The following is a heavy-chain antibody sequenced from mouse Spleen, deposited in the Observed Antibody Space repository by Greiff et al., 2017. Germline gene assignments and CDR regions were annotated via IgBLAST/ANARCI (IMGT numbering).Heavy chain of an antibody. CDR3: ARRMKGDYDIGYAMDY. CDR2: INPNNGGT. Sequence: EVQLQQSGPELVKPGASVKIPCKASGYTFTDYNMDWVKQSHGKSLEWIGDINPNNGGTIYNQKFKGKATLTVDKSSSTAYMELRSLTSEDTAVYYCARRMKGDYDIGYAMDYWGQGTSVTVSS. V-gene: IGHV1-18*01. CDR1: GYTFTDYN. J-gene: IGHJ4*01. D-gene: IGHD2-13*01.